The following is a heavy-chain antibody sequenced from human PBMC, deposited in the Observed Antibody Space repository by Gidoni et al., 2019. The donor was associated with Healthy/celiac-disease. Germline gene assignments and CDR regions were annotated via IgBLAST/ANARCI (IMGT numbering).Heavy chain of an antibody. CDR1: GFTFSDYY. Sequence: QVQLVESGGGLVKPGGSLRLSCAASGFTFSDYYMSWIRQAPGKGLEWVSYISSSSSYTNYADSVKGRFTISRDNAKNSLYLQMNSLRAEDTAVYYCASIWFGEQGVDYWGQGTLVTVSS. D-gene: IGHD3-10*01. CDR3: ASIWFGEQGVDY. V-gene: IGHV3-11*06. J-gene: IGHJ4*02. CDR2: ISSSSSYT.